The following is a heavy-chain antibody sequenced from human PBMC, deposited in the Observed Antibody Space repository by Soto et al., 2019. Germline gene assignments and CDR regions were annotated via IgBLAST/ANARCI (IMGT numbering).Heavy chain of an antibody. D-gene: IGHD2-2*02. Sequence: EVQLVQSGAEVKKPGESLRISCKGSGYSFTSYWISWVRQMPGKGLEWMGRIDPSDSYTNYSPSFQGHVTISADKSISTAYLQWSSLKASDTAMYYCARHVSRAYCSSTSCYTEFDYWGQGTLVTVSS. CDR1: GYSFTSYW. J-gene: IGHJ4*02. CDR2: IDPSDSYT. CDR3: ARHVSRAYCSSTSCYTEFDY. V-gene: IGHV5-10-1*03.